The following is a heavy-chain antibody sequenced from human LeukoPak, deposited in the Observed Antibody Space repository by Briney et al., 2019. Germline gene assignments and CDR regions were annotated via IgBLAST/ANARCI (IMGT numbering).Heavy chain of an antibody. CDR1: GYTFTSYG. J-gene: IGHJ5*02. Sequence: ASVKVSCKASGYTFTSYGISWVRQAPGQGLEWMGIINPSGGSTSYAQKFQGRVTMTRDTSTSTVYMELSSLRSEDTAVYYCARGLRNWFDPWGQGTLVTVSS. V-gene: IGHV1-46*01. CDR2: INPSGGST. CDR3: ARGLRNWFDP.